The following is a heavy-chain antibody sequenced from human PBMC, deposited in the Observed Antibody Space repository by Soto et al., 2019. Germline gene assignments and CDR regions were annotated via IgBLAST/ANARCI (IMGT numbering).Heavy chain of an antibody. D-gene: IGHD4-17*01. J-gene: IGHJ3*02. CDR1: GYNFTSYW. V-gene: IGHV5-10-1*01. CDR2: IDPSDSYN. CDR3: ARLGDYAVAFDI. Sequence: GESLKISCKGSGYNFTSYWISWVRQMPGKGLEWLGRIDPSDSYNNYGASFQGHVTISVDKSISTAYLQWSRLKASNTAMYHCARLGDYAVAFDIWGQGTMVTVSS.